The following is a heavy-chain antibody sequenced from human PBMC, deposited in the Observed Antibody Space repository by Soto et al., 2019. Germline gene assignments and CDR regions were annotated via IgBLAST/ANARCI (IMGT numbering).Heavy chain of an antibody. CDR2: IIPIFGTA. CDR3: ARRTGVVAAAGTNWFDP. CDR1: GGTFSSYA. Sequence: SVKVSCKASGGTFSSYAISWVRQAPGQGLEWMGGIIPIFGTANYAQKFQGRVTITADESTSTAYMELSSLRSEDTAVYYCARRTGVVAAAGTNWFDPWGQGTLVTVSS. J-gene: IGHJ5*02. V-gene: IGHV1-69*13. D-gene: IGHD6-13*01.